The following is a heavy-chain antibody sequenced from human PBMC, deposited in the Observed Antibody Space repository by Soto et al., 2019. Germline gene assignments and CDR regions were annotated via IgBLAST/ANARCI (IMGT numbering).Heavy chain of an antibody. V-gene: IGHV4-31*03. Sequence: QVQLQESGPGLAKPSQTLSLTCTVSGGSISSGGYYWSWIRQNPGKGLEWIGYIYYSGSTYYSTSHKSRVTISVDTSKNQFSLKLSSVSAADRAVYYCARVCGGDCQNGMDVWGQGTTVTVSS. CDR1: GGSISSGGYY. D-gene: IGHD2-21*02. CDR3: ARVCGGDCQNGMDV. CDR2: IYYSGST. J-gene: IGHJ6*02.